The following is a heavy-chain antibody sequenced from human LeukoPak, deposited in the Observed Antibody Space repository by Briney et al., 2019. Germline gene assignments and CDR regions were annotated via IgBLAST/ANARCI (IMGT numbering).Heavy chain of an antibody. CDR3: ARDWDSSGFLGLGYYGMDV. CDR1: GFTVSSNY. V-gene: IGHV3-53*01. Sequence: GGSLRLSCAASGFTVSSNYMSWVRQAPGKGLEWVSVIYSGGSTYYADSVKGRFTISRDNSKNTLYLQMIYLRAEDTAVYYCARDWDSSGFLGLGYYGMDVWGQGTTVTVSS. J-gene: IGHJ6*02. CDR2: IYSGGST. D-gene: IGHD3-22*01.